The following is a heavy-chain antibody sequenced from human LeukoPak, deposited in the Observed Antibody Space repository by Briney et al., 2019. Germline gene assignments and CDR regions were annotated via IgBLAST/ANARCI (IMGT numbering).Heavy chain of an antibody. D-gene: IGHD4-17*01. V-gene: IGHV1-18*01. J-gene: IGHJ4*02. CDR1: GYTFTNYG. CDR3: ATEGGWQPTDYGDNVY. CDR2: ISPYKGDR. Sequence: GASVKVSCKASGYTFTNYGITWVRQAPGQGLEWMGWISPYKGDRNYAQNFQGRLTMTTDTSMNTAYMELRSLRSDDTAVYYCATEGGWQPTDYGDNVYWGQGTLVTVSS.